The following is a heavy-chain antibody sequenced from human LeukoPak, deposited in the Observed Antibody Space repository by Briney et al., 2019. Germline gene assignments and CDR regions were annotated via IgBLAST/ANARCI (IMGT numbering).Heavy chain of an antibody. D-gene: IGHD3-22*01. V-gene: IGHV5-51*01. CDR2: MYPGDSDT. J-gene: IGHJ4*02. Sequence: GESLKISCKGSGSSFTNYWIAWVRQMPGKGLEWMGIMYPGDSDTRYSPSFQGQVTISADKSISTAYLQWSSLKASDTAMYYCARRRYYDSSGSFDYWGQGTLVTVSS. CDR1: GSSFTNYW. CDR3: ARRRYYDSSGSFDY.